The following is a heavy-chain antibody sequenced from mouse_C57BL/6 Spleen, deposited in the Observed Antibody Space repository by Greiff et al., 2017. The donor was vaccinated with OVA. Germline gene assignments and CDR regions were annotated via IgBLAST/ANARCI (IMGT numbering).Heavy chain of an antibody. CDR3: ASGTTVVAPYYFDY. CDR2: ISYDGSN. J-gene: IGHJ2*01. CDR1: GYSITSGYY. D-gene: IGHD1-1*01. V-gene: IGHV3-6*01. Sequence: ESGPGLVKPSQSLSLTCSVTGYSITSGYYWNWIRQFPGNKLEWMGYISYDGSNNYNPSLKNRISITRDTSKNQFFLKLNSVTTEDTATYYCASGTTVVAPYYFDYWGQGTTLTVSS.